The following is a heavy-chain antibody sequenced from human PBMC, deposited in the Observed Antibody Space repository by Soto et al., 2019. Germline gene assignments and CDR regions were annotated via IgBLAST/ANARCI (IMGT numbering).Heavy chain of an antibody. CDR2: IYHSGST. CDR3: ARAHSGYDSDAFDN. J-gene: IGHJ3*02. V-gene: IGHV4-30-2*01. CDR1: VGFISSGGYS. Sequence: PTETLSLIWALSVGFISSGGYSWSWIRQPPGKGLEWIGYIYHSGSTYYNPSLKSRVTISVDRSKNQFSLKLSSVTAADTAVYYCARAHSGYDSDAFDNWGQGTMVTVSS. D-gene: IGHD5-12*01.